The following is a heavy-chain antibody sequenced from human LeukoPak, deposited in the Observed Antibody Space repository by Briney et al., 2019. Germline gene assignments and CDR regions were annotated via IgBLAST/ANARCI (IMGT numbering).Heavy chain of an antibody. CDR3: AKGRSSYPMDYIFDF. V-gene: IGHV3-30*18. Sequence: GRSLRLSCAASGFTFSSYGMHWVRQAPGKGLEWVTVISNDGSTKKYADSVKGRFTISRDNSKNTLHVQMNSLRADDAAVYYCAKGRSSYPMDYIFDFWGQGTLVTVSS. D-gene: IGHD3-16*02. CDR2: ISNDGSTK. J-gene: IGHJ4*02. CDR1: GFTFSSYG.